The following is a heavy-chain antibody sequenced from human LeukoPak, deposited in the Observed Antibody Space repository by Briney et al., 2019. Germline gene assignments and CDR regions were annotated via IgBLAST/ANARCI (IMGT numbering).Heavy chain of an antibody. V-gene: IGHV1-2*04. CDR3: ARENSSGWSGYFDY. Sequence: ASVKVSRKASGYTFTGYYMHWVRQAPGQGLEWMGWINPNSGGTNYAQKLQGWVTMTRDTSISTAYMELSRLRSDDTAVYYCARENSSGWSGYFDYWGQGTLVTVSS. D-gene: IGHD6-19*01. CDR2: INPNSGGT. J-gene: IGHJ4*02. CDR1: GYTFTGYY.